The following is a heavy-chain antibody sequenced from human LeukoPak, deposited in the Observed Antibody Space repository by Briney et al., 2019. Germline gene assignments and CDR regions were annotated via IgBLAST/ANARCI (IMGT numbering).Heavy chain of an antibody. CDR3: ARHPSSGWSHFDY. CDR1: GGSISSSSYY. J-gene: IGHJ4*02. CDR2: IYYSGST. Sequence: PSETLSLTCTVSGGSISSSSYYWGWIRQPPGKRLEWIGSIYYSGSTYYNPSLKSRVSISVDTSKNQFSLKLSSVTAADTAVYYCARHPSSGWSHFDYWGQGTLVTVSS. V-gene: IGHV4-39*01. D-gene: IGHD6-19*01.